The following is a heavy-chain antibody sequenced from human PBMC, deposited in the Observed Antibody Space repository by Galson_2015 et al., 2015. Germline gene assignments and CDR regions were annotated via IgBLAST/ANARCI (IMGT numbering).Heavy chain of an antibody. J-gene: IGHJ5*02. D-gene: IGHD2-2*01. CDR2: IYPGDSDT. Sequence: QSGAEVKKPGESLKISCKGSGYSFTSYWIGWVRQMPGKGLEWMGIIYPGDSDTRYSPSFQGQVTISADKSISTAYLQWSSLKASDTAMYYCARQIVVVPAAPGWFDPWGQGTLVTVSS. CDR3: ARQIVVVPAAPGWFDP. V-gene: IGHV5-51*01. CDR1: GYSFTSYW.